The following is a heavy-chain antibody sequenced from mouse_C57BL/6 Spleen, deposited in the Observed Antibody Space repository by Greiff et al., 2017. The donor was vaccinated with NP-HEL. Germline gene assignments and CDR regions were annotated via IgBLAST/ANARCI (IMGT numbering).Heavy chain of an antibody. J-gene: IGHJ4*01. D-gene: IGHD1-1*01. V-gene: IGHV5-17*01. CDR3: AGITTVVATRYAMDC. Sequence: EVNLVESGGGLVKPGGSLKLSCAASGFTFSDYGMHWVRQAPEKGLEWVAYISSGSSTIYYADTVKGRFTISRDNAKNTLFLQMTSLRSEDTAMYYCAGITTVVATRYAMDCWGQGTSVTVSS. CDR2: ISSGSSTI. CDR1: GFTFSDYG.